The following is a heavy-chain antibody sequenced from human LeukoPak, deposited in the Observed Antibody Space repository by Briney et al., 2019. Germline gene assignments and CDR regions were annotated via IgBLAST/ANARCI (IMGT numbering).Heavy chain of an antibody. Sequence: PGGSLRLSCAASGFTFSSYGMPWVRQAPGKGLEWVAVISYDGSNKYYADSVKGRFTISRDNSKNTLYLQMNSLRAEDTAVYYCAKISTVTTSYYYYGMDVWGQGTTVTVSS. D-gene: IGHD4-17*01. CDR1: GFTFSSYG. CDR2: ISYDGSNK. J-gene: IGHJ6*02. V-gene: IGHV3-30*18. CDR3: AKISTVTTSYYYYGMDV.